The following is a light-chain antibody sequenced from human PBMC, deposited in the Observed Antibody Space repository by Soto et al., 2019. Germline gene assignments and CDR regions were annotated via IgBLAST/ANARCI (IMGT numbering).Light chain of an antibody. V-gene: IGKV3-15*01. CDR2: AAS. CDR3: HHYNHWPWT. J-gene: IGKJ1*01. CDR1: QTVGSN. Sequence: EVVMTQSPATLSVSPGERATLSCRASQTVGSNLAWYQQKPGQAPRLLFYAASTRATGVPVRFSGSGSGTEFTLTISSLQSEDSAVYYCHHYNHWPWTFGQGTKVEIK.